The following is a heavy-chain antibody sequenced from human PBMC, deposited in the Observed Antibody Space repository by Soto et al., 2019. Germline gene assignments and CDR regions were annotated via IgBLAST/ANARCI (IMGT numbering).Heavy chain of an antibody. J-gene: IGHJ4*02. D-gene: IGHD3-10*01. Sequence: ASVKVSCKTSGGTFSRSAISWVRQAPGQGLECLGGSIPIFGTANSAQEFQRRVTMTRNTSISTAYMELSSLRSEDTAVYYCARGGLLWFGDLIPYDDYWGQ. V-gene: IGHV1-69*05. CDR1: GGTFSRSA. CDR2: SIPIFGTA. CDR3: ARGGLLWFGDLIPYDDY.